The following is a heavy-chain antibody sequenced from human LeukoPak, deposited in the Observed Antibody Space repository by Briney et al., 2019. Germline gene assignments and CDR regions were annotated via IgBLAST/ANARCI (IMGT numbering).Heavy chain of an antibody. Sequence: PGGSLRLSCAASGFTFSSYGMSWVRQAPGKGLEWVSAISTSGGSTYYADSVKGRFTNSRDNSKNTLYLQMNSLRAEDTAVYYCARQWELGFYFDYWGQGTLVTVSS. J-gene: IGHJ4*02. CDR3: ARQWELGFYFDY. V-gene: IGHV3-23*01. CDR1: GFTFSSYG. D-gene: IGHD1-26*01. CDR2: ISTSGGST.